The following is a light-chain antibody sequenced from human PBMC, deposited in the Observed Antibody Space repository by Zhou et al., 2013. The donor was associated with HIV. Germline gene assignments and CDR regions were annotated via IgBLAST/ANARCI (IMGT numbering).Light chain of an antibody. J-gene: IGKJ1*01. CDR3: LQDFSYPRT. CDR2: GAS. CDR1: QVIRSE. V-gene: IGKV1-6*01. Sequence: AIQMTQSPSSLSASVGDRVNITCRASQVIRSELAWYQQRPGKAPKLLIYGASSLHTGVPSRISGSGSGTDFTLSISSLQPEDFATYYCLQDFSYPRTFGQGTKVEMK.